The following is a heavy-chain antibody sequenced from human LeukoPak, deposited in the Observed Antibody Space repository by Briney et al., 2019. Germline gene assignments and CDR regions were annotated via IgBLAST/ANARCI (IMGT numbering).Heavy chain of an antibody. CDR3: ARIHRDSGSPTWFY. V-gene: IGHV4-4*02. Sequence: SETLSLTCAVSGGSISSSYWWSWVRQPPGKGLEWIGEIYYSGSTNYNPSLKSRVTISVDKSKSQFSLKLSSVTAADTAVYYCARIHRDSGSPTWFYWGQGTLVTVSS. J-gene: IGHJ4*02. D-gene: IGHD3-10*01. CDR2: IYYSGST. CDR1: GGSISSSYW.